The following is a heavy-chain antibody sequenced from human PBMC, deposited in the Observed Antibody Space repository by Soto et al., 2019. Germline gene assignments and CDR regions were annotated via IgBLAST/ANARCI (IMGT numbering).Heavy chain of an antibody. CDR3: ARPSSGWLQYNWFDP. Sequence: GGSLRLSCAASGFTFSSYAMHWVRQAPGKGLEWVAVISYDGSNKYYADSVKGRFTISRDNSKNTLYLQMNSLRAEDTAVYYCARPSSGWLQYNWFDPWGQGTLVTVSS. V-gene: IGHV3-30-3*01. CDR2: ISYDGSNK. J-gene: IGHJ5*02. D-gene: IGHD6-19*01. CDR1: GFTFSSYA.